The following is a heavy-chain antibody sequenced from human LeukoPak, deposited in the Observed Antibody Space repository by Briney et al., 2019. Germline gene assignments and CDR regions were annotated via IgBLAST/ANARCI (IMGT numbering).Heavy chain of an antibody. CDR3: ARGQARRFDY. J-gene: IGHJ4*02. CDR1: GGSFSGYY. V-gene: IGHV4-34*01. CDR2: INHSGST. Sequence: SETLSLTCAVYGGSFSGYYWSWIRQPPGKGLEWIGEINHSGSTNYNPSLKSRVTISVDTSKNQFSLKLSSVTAADTAVYYCARGQARRFDYWGRGTLVTVSS. D-gene: IGHD6-6*01.